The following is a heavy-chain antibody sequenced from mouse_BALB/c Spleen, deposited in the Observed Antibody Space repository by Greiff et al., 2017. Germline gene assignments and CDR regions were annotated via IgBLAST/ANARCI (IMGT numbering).Heavy chain of an antibody. CDR1: GFTFSSYA. CDR2: ISSGGST. D-gene: IGHD1-1*01. J-gene: IGHJ2*01. Sequence: EVNVVESGGGLVKPGGSLKLSCAASGFTFSSYAMSWVRQTPEKRLEWVASISSGGSTYYPDSVKGRFTISRDNARNILYLQMSSLRSEDTAMYYCARGSYGSSYGDYWGQGTTLTVSS. CDR3: ARGSYGSSYGDY. V-gene: IGHV5-6-5*01.